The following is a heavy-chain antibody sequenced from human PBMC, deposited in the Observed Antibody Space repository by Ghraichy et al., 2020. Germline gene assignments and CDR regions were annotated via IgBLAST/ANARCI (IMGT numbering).Heavy chain of an antibody. CDR2: ITGDGGST. J-gene: IGHJ6*02. Sequence: HGGRQAPGEGLEDVSGITGDGGSTYYADSVKGRFTISRDNSKNTLYLQMGSLRAEDMAVYFCARGNSMVRGFVIDYYGLDVWGQGTTVTVSS. V-gene: IGHV3-64*02. CDR3: ARGNSMVRGFVIDYYGLDV. D-gene: IGHD3-10*01.